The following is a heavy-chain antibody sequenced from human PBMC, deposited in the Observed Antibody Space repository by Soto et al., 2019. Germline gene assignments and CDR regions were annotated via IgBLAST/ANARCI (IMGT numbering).Heavy chain of an antibody. V-gene: IGHV4-61*01. CDR2: IYYSGST. D-gene: IGHD2-2*01. CDR3: ARGTRVPGYYGMDV. CDR1: GGSVSSGSYY. J-gene: IGHJ6*02. Sequence: PSETLSLTCTVSGGSVSSGSYYWSWIRQPPGKGLEWIGYIYYSGSTNYNPSLKSRLTISVDTSKNQFSLKLSSVTAADTAVYYCARGTRVPGYYGMDVWGQGTTVTVSS.